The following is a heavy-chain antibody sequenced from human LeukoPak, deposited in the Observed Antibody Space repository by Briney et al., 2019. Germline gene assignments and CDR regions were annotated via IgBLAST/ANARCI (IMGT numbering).Heavy chain of an antibody. D-gene: IGHD1-26*01. V-gene: IGHV1-2*02. CDR2: INPNSGGT. Sequence: ASVKVSCKASGYTFTGYYMHWVRQAPGQGLEWMGWINPNSGGTNYAQKFQGRVTMTRDTSISTAYMELSRLGSDDTAVYYCARAGGPPYYYYYYMDVWGKGTTVTVSS. CDR1: GYTFTGYY. J-gene: IGHJ6*03. CDR3: ARAGGPPYYYYYYMDV.